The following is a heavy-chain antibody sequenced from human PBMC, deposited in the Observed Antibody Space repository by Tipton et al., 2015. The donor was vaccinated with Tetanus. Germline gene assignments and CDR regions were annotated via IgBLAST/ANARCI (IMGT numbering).Heavy chain of an antibody. Sequence: GSLRLSCEASGFVFTTYSMNWFRQAPGRRLEWVASVSSGSTYTKFPDSLRGRFTISRDDAKNSVYLQVNSLRAEDTAVYYCARGPYHYGDYYFDYWGRGTLVTVSS. V-gene: IGHV3-21*01. CDR2: VSSGSTYT. CDR3: ARGPYHYGDYYFDY. J-gene: IGHJ4*02. D-gene: IGHD4-17*01. CDR1: GFVFTTYS.